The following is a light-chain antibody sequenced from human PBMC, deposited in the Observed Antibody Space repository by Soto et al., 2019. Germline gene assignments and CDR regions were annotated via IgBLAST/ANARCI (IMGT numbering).Light chain of an antibody. J-gene: IGKJ1*01. CDR3: QQYNNWPRT. Sequence: EVVMTQSPATLSVSPGERATLSCRASQSVGSNLAWYQQKPGQAPRLLIYGASTRATGIPARFSGSGSGTDFTLTISSLQSEDFAVYHCQQYNNWPRTFGQGTKVDIK. CDR1: QSVGSN. V-gene: IGKV3-15*01. CDR2: GAS.